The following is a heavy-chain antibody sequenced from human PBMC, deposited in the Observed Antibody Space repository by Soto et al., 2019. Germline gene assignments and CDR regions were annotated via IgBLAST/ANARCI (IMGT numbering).Heavy chain of an antibody. CDR2: IIPILGRA. J-gene: IGHJ4*02. Sequence: QVQLVQSGAEVKKPGSSVTVSCKASGGPVSSYTLSWVRQAPGQGLEWMGRIIPILGRACYAGKFQGRVTITANKSTSTAYMDLSSLKSEDTALYFCAGDSGRSDYAFDFWGQGTLVTVSS. D-gene: IGHD4-17*01. CDR3: AGDSGRSDYAFDF. V-gene: IGHV1-69*08. CDR1: GGPVSSYT.